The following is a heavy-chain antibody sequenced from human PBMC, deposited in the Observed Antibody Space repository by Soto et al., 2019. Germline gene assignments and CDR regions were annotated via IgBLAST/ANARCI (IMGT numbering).Heavy chain of an antibody. J-gene: IGHJ4*02. D-gene: IGHD3-16*01. CDR3: ARDLWDDLAGGESDC. V-gene: IGHV3-48*01. CDR2: ISYDSNKPT. Sequence: EVHLVESGGGLVQPGGSLRLSCGASGFVFSSFGMNWVRQAPGKGLEWISYISYDSNKPTYYAESVKGRFTISRDNAKNPLYLQMNSLRVEDTAVYYCARDLWDDLAGGESDCWGQGTLVTVSS. CDR1: GFVFSSFG.